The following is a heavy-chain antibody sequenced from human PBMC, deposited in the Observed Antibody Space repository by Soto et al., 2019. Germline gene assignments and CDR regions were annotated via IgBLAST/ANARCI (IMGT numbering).Heavy chain of an antibody. Sequence: ASVKVSCKASGGTFSSYAMSWVRQAPGKGLVWFSLFSVTSGTTYYTDSVKGRFTISRDISRNTFYLKMNSLRADDTAVYYCAKDRLAGGFDYWGQGTLVTVSS. D-gene: IGHD3-16*01. V-gene: IGHV3-23*01. CDR3: AKDRLAGGFDY. J-gene: IGHJ4*02. CDR1: GGTFSSYA. CDR2: FSVTSGTT.